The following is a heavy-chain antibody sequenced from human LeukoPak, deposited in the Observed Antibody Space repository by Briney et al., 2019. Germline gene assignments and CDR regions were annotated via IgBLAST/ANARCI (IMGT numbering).Heavy chain of an antibody. Sequence: PGGSLRLSCAASGFTFSRYGMHWVRQAPGKGLEWVAFIRFDGSDKFYADFVKGRFTISRDNSKNTLYVQMNSLRTEDTAVYYCAKDLCGGTCYPDDYWGQGSLVTVSS. CDR1: GFTFSRYG. D-gene: IGHD2-15*01. J-gene: IGHJ4*02. CDR3: AKDLCGGTCYPDDY. CDR2: IRFDGSDK. V-gene: IGHV3-30*02.